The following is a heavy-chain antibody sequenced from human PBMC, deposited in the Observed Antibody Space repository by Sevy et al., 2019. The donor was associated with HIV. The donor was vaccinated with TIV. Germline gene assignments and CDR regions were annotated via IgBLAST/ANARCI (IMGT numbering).Heavy chain of an antibody. V-gene: IGHV3-53*01. CDR2: IYSAHST. CDR3: ARGKLDYRDYYYFDY. D-gene: IGHD4-17*01. J-gene: IGHJ4*02. CDR1: GFTVSTKY. Sequence: GGSLRLSCAASGFTVSTKYMSWVRQAPGKGLEWVSVIYSAHSTYYTDSVKGRFTISSANSKNSLYLQMNSLRAEDTAVYYCARGKLDYRDYYYFDYWGQGTLVTVSS.